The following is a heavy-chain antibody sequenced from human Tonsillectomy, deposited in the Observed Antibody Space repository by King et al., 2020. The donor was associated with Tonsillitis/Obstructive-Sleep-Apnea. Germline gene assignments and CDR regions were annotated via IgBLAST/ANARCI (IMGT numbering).Heavy chain of an antibody. V-gene: IGHV3-23*04. CDR3: AKDPGDDILTGYYDY. D-gene: IGHD3-9*01. CDR1: GFTFSSYA. Sequence: VQLVESGGGLVQPGGSLRLSCAASGFTFSSYAMSWVRQAPGKGLECVSAISGSGGSTYYADSGKGRFTISRDNSKNTLYLQMNSLRAEDTAVYYCAKDPGDDILTGYYDYWGQGTLVTVSS. CDR2: ISGSGGST. J-gene: IGHJ4*02.